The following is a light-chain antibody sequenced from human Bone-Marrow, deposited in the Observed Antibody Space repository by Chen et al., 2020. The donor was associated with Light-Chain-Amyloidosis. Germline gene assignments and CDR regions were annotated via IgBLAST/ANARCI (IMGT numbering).Light chain of an antibody. Sequence: SYVLTQPSSVSVAPGQTATIACWGNNIGSTSVHWYQQPQGQAPLRVVYDDRDRPSGIPERLSGSNSGNTATLTISRFEAGDEADYSCQVWDRSSDRPVFGGGTKLTVL. J-gene: IGLJ3*02. CDR3: QVWDRSSDRPV. V-gene: IGLV3-21*02. CDR2: DDR. CDR1: NIGSTS.